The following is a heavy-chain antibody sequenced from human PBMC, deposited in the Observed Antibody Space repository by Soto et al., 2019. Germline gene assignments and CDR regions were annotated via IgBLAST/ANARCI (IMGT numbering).Heavy chain of an antibody. CDR3: ARVRRSPYAMDV. CDR1: GYTFTGHH. J-gene: IGHJ6*02. V-gene: IGHV1-2*02. CDR2: INPISGDT. Sequence: ASVKVSCKASGYTFTGHHIHWVRQAPGQGLEWMGWINPISGDTEYAQKFQGRVTMTRDTSISTAYMDLRSLISDDTAVYYCARVRRSPYAMDVWGQGTTVTVSS. D-gene: IGHD2-2*01.